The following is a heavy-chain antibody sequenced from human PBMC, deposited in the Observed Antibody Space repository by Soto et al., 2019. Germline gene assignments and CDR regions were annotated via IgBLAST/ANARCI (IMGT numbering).Heavy chain of an antibody. Sequence: PGGSLRLSCAASGFTFSSYAMSWVRQAPGKGLEWVSAISGSGGSTYYADSVKGRFTISRDNSKNTLYLQMNSLRAEDTAVYYCAKDTGADKIFGVVIMMMVDVWGQGTTVTVSS. V-gene: IGHV3-23*01. CDR2: ISGSGGST. J-gene: IGHJ6*02. D-gene: IGHD3-3*01. CDR1: GFTFSSYA. CDR3: AKDTGADKIFGVVIMMMVDV.